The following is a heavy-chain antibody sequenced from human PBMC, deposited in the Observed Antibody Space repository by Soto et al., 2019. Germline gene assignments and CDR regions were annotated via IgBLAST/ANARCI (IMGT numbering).Heavy chain of an antibody. Sequence: EVQLVESGGGLVQPGGSLRLSCSVSGFTFSSYWMHWVRQVPGKGLEWVSRINPDGSSRSYADSVEGRFTISRDNAKNTLYLQMNSLRVEDTAVYFCARLLAVAGSNYWGKGTLVTVSS. D-gene: IGHD6-19*01. CDR1: GFTFSSYW. V-gene: IGHV3-74*01. CDR2: INPDGSSR. CDR3: ARLLAVAGSNY. J-gene: IGHJ4*02.